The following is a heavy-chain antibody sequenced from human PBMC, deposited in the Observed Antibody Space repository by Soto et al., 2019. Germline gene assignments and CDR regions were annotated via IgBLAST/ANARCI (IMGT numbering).Heavy chain of an antibody. D-gene: IGHD6-6*01. CDR1: GFTFNDYA. V-gene: IGHV3-9*01. Sequence: EVQLVEAGGGLVQPGGSLRLSCAASGFTFNDYAMHWVRQAPGKGLDWVSGINWNSGNIGYADSVKGRFTISRDSAKTCLYLQMNSLRAEATALYYCAKGGSSSGRYSDYWGQGTLVTVSS. CDR2: INWNSGNI. J-gene: IGHJ4*02. CDR3: AKGGSSSGRYSDY.